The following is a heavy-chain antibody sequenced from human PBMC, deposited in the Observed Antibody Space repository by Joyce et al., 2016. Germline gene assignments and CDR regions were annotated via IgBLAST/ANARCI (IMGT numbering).Heavy chain of an antibody. D-gene: IGHD1-14*01. CDR2: IYPGDSDS. Sequence: EVQLVQSGAEVKKPGESLKFSCKASGFRFTSYWIGWVRQMPGKGLEWLGVIYPGDSDSKYSPSFQGQVTFSVDTSNNTAYLQWRSLQASDTAMYYCARHPKPDSGDYWGQGTLVTVSS. V-gene: IGHV5-51*01. CDR3: ARHPKPDSGDY. CDR1: GFRFTSYW. J-gene: IGHJ4*02.